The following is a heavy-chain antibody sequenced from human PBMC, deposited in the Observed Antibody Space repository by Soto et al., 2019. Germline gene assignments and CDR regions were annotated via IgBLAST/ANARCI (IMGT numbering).Heavy chain of an antibody. J-gene: IGHJ5*02. CDR1: GGSISSSSYY. CDR3: ASHIRDDCSGGSCYSDWFDP. Sequence: LSLTCTVSGGSISSSSYYWGWIRQPPGKGLEWIGYIYYSGSTYYNPSLKSRVTISVDTSKNQFSLKLSSVTAADTAVYYCASHIRDDCSGGSCYSDWFDPWGQGTLVTVSS. D-gene: IGHD2-15*01. V-gene: IGHV4-39*01. CDR2: IYYSGST.